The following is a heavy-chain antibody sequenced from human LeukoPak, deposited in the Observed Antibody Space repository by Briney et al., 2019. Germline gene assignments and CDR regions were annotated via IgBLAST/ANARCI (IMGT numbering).Heavy chain of an antibody. Sequence: SETLSLTCTVSGGSITSHYWSWIRQPPGKGLEWIGYTHHSGKSNFNPSLKRRVTMSTDTSKNQLSLEVASVTAADTAVYYCARDHSSSYHYFDSWGHGTLVTVSS. D-gene: IGHD6-6*01. V-gene: IGHV4-59*11. J-gene: IGHJ4*01. CDR3: ARDHSSSYHYFDS. CDR1: GGSITSHY. CDR2: THHSGKS.